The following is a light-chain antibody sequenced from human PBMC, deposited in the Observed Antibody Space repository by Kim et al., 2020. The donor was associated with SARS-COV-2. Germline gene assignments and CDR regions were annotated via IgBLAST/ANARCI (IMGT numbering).Light chain of an antibody. CDR3: QAWDSRTVV. V-gene: IGLV3-1*01. CDR2: QDS. J-gene: IGLJ2*01. CDR1: KLGDKY. Sequence: VSPGQTASITCSGDKLGDKYACWYQQKPGQSPVLVIYQDSKWPSGIPERFSGSNSGNTATLTISGTQAMDEADYYCQAWDSRTVVFGGGTQLTVL.